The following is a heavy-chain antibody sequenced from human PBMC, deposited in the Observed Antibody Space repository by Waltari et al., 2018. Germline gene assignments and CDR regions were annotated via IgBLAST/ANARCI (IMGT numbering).Heavy chain of an antibody. CDR3: AKLIIPGGAFDI. J-gene: IGHJ3*02. Sequence: EVQLLESGGGLVQPGGSLRLSCAASGFTFSSYAMSWVRQAPGKGLEWVSAISGSGGSTDYADSVKGRFTIARDKSKNTLYLQMNSLRAEDTAVYYCAKLIIPGGAFDIWGQGTMVTVSS. CDR2: ISGSGGST. V-gene: IGHV3-23*01. CDR1: GFTFSSYA. D-gene: IGHD3-3*01.